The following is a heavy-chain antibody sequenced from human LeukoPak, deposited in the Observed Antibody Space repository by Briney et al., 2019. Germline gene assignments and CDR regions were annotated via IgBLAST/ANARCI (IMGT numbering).Heavy chain of an antibody. CDR2: FDPEDGET. D-gene: IGHD3-16*01. V-gene: IGHV1-24*01. CDR3: ATLSYVWEPRNYYYYGMDV. Sequence: ASVEVSCKVSGYTLTELSMRWVRQAPGKGLEWMGGFDPEDGETIYAQKFQGRVTMTEDTSTDTAYMELSSLRSEDTAVYYCATLSYVWEPRNYYYYGMDVWGQGTTVTVSS. CDR1: GYTLTELS. J-gene: IGHJ6*02.